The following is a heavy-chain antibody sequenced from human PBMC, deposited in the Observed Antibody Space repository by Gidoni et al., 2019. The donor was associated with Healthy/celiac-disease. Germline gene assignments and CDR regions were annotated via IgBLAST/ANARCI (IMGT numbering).Heavy chain of an antibody. D-gene: IGHD2-21*02. J-gene: IGHJ6*02. CDR1: GFTFSSYG. CDR3: ARDHIVVVTADPGYGMDV. Sequence: QVQLVESGGGVVQPGRSLRLSCAASGFTFSSYGMHWVRQAPGKGLEWVAVIWYDGSNKYYADSVKGRFTISRDNSKNTLYLQMNSLRAEDTAVYYCARDHIVVVTADPGYGMDVWGQGTTVTVSS. V-gene: IGHV3-33*01. CDR2: IWYDGSNK.